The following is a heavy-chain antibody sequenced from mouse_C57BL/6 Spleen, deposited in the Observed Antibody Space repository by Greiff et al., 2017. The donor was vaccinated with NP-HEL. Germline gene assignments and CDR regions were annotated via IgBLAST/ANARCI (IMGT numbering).Heavy chain of an antibody. Sequence: EVKLVESGGDLVKPGGSLKLSCAASGFTFSSYGMSWVRQTPDKRLEWVATISSGGSYTYYPDSVKGRFTISRDNAKNTLYLQMSSLKSEDTAMYYCARQTTVVATGGWYFDVWGTGTTVTVSS. J-gene: IGHJ1*03. V-gene: IGHV5-6*02. CDR1: GFTFSSYG. D-gene: IGHD1-1*01. CDR3: ARQTTVVATGGWYFDV. CDR2: ISSGGSYT.